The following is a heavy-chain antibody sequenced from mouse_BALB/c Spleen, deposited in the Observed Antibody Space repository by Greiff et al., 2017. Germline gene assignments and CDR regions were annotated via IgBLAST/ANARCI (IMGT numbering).Heavy chain of an antibody. V-gene: IGHV1-7*01. CDR1: GYTFTSYW. Sequence: QVQLKESGAELAKPGASVKMSCKASGYTFTSYWMHWVKQRPGQGLEWIGYINPSTGYTEYNQKFKDKATLTADKSSSTAYMQLSSLTSEDSAVYYCARPTMTTYWYFDVWGAGTTVTVSS. CDR2: INPSTGYT. D-gene: IGHD2-10*01. CDR3: ARPTMTTYWYFDV. J-gene: IGHJ1*01.